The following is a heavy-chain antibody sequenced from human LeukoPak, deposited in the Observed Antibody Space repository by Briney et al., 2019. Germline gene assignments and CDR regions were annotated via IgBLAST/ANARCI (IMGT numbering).Heavy chain of an antibody. Sequence: TGGSLRLSCAAYGFTLSSYWMSWVRQAPGKGLQWVASIKQDGSQKYYVDSVKGRFTISRDNAKNLLYLQMNSLRAEDTALYYCASGPGEGWFDPWGQGTLVTVSS. D-gene: IGHD4-17*01. J-gene: IGHJ5*02. CDR3: ASGPGEGWFDP. CDR1: GFTLSSYW. V-gene: IGHV3-7*01. CDR2: IKQDGSQK.